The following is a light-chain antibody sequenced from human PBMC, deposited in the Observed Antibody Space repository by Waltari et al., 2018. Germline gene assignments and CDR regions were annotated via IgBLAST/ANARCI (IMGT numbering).Light chain of an antibody. Sequence: QSALTQPASVSGSPGQSITISCTGSSNDVGTYNYVSWYQQHPGKAPILIIFEVRHRPSGVSNRFSASKSGNKASLTISGLQTEDEADYYCSSYTSSSTLVFGGGTKVTVL. CDR2: EVR. J-gene: IGLJ2*01. V-gene: IGLV2-14*01. CDR3: SSYTSSSTLV. CDR1: SNDVGTYNY.